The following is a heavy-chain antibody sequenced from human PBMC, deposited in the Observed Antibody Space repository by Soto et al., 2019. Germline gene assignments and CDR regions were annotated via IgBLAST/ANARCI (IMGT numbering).Heavy chain of an antibody. CDR1: GGTCSSYA. J-gene: IGHJ5*02. D-gene: IGHD6-13*01. CDR2: IIANYGTT. Sequence: SVKESCKASGGTCSSYAISWVREAPGEGLEWMGGIIANYGTTNYAQKFQGRVTMTADTSTSTAYMELRGLRSDDTAVYYCARGIAENWFDPWRQGTLVIVSS. CDR3: ARGIAENWFDP. V-gene: IGHV1-69*06.